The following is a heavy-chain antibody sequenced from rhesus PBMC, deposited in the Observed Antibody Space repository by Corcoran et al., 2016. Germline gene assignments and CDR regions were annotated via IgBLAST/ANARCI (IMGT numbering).Heavy chain of an antibody. V-gene: IGHV1-111*02. CDR1: GYTFPAHY. D-gene: IGHD6S26*01. Sequence: EVQLVQSGAEVKKPGASVKISCKAAGYTFPAHYLPGGRPAPGKGLEWMERVDPEDGEAIHAQKFQDRVTITADTSTDTAYMELSSLRSEDTAVYYCATDLSIAAAGLRFDWYFDIWGPGTPITISS. J-gene: IGHJ2*01. CDR2: VDPEDGEA. CDR3: ATDLSIAAAGLRFDWYFDI.